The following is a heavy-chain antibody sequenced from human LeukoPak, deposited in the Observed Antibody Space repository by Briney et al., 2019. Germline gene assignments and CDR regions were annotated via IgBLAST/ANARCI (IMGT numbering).Heavy chain of an antibody. V-gene: IGHV1-2*02. CDR3: ARDLGYSSERAGY. D-gene: IGHD6-19*01. CDR1: GYTFTGYY. Sequence: ASVKVSCKASGYTFTGYYMHWVRQAPGQGLEWMGWINPNSGGTNYAQKFQGRVTMTRDTSISTAYMELSRLRSDDTAVYYCARDLGYSSERAGYWGQGTLVTVSS. J-gene: IGHJ4*02. CDR2: INPNSGGT.